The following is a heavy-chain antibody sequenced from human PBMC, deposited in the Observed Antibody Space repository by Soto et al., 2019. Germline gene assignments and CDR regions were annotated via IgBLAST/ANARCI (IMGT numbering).Heavy chain of an antibody. CDR1: GFTVSGNY. D-gene: IGHD1-26*01. Sequence: PGGSLRLSCAASGFTVSGNYMNWVRQATGKGLEWVSVIYSGSSTYYADSVEGRFTISRDNSKNTLYLQMNSLRSEDTAVYYCAAGGVYSGSYSKFDYWGQGTLVTVSS. J-gene: IGHJ4*02. V-gene: IGHV3-66*01. CDR3: AAGGVYSGSYSKFDY. CDR2: IYSGSST.